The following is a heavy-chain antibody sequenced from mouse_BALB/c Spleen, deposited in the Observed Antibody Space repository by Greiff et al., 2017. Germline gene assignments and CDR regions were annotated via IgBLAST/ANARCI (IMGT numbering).Heavy chain of an antibody. D-gene: IGHD2-14*01. CDR1: GFTFSSYG. CDR3: ARHTQVRDYFDY. V-gene: IGHV5-6*01. J-gene: IGHJ2*01. CDR2: ISSGGSYT. Sequence: VQLKESGGGLVKPGGSLKLSCAASGFTFSSYGMSWVRQTPDKRLEWVATISSGGSYTYYPDSVKGRFTISRDNAKNTLYLQMSSLKSEDTAMYYCARHTQVRDYFDYWGQGTTLTVSS.